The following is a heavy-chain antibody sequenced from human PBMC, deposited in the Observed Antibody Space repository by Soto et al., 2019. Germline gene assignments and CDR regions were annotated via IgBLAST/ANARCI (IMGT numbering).Heavy chain of an antibody. CDR1: GGSFSGYY. D-gene: IGHD5-12*01. Sequence: SETLSLTCAVYGGSFSGYYWSWIRQPPGKGLEWIGEINHSGSTNYNPSLKSRVTIPVDTSKNQFSLKLSSVTAADTAVYYCARERRGYSGYDLPAYYYYGMDVWGQGTTVTVSS. CDR2: INHSGST. CDR3: ARERRGYSGYDLPAYYYYGMDV. J-gene: IGHJ6*02. V-gene: IGHV4-34*01.